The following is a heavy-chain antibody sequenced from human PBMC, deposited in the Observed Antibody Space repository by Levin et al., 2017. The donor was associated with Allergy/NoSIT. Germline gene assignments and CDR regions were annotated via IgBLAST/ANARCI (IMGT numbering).Heavy chain of an antibody. J-gene: IGHJ4*02. CDR2: IWYDGSNK. V-gene: IGHV3-33*01. CDR3: ARDGTMVRGVIQYIDY. D-gene: IGHD3-10*01. CDR1: GFTFSSYG. Sequence: GGSLRLSCAASGFTFSSYGMHWVRQAPGKGLEWVAVIWYDGSNKYYADSVKGRFTISRDNSKNTLYLQMNSLRAEDTAGYYCARDGTMVRGVIQYIDYWGQGTLVTVSS.